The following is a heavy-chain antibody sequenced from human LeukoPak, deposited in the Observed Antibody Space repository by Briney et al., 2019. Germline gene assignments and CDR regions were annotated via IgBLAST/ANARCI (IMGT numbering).Heavy chain of an antibody. CDR2: IYYSGST. D-gene: IGHD3-9*01. CDR3: ARVIYDILTGNPFHAFDI. V-gene: IGHV4-59*01. Sequence: SETLSLTCTVSGGSISSYYWSWIRQPPGKGLEWIGYIYYSGSTNYNPSLKSRVTISVNTSKNQFSLKLSSVTAADTAVYYCARVIYDILTGNPFHAFDIWGQGTMVTVSS. CDR1: GGSISSYY. J-gene: IGHJ3*02.